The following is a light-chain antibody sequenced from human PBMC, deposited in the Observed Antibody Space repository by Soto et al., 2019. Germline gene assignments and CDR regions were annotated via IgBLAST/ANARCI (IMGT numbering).Light chain of an antibody. CDR3: VAWDTSLRAVI. CDR2: DNN. J-gene: IGLJ2*01. CDR1: SSNIGRNY. Sequence: QPVLTQPPSVSAAPGQTVTISCSGGSSNIGRNYVSWYQQLPRTAPKLLISDNNRRPSGTPDRFSGSKSGTSATLGITGLQTGDEADYYCVAWDTSLRAVIFGGGTQLTVL. V-gene: IGLV1-51*01.